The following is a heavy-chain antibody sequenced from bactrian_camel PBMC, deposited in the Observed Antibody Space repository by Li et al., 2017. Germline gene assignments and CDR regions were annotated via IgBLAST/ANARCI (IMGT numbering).Heavy chain of an antibody. CDR3: ASLSAVASTSMKSH. CDR2: IDSGDDAT. Sequence: VQLVESGGGLAQPGGSLRLSCAASGFTFSIHGMSWVRQAPGKGLEWVSSIDSGDDATLYAGSVTGRFTISRDNAKNTLYLHMNSLKYEDTAVYYCASLSAVASTSMKSHWGQGTQVTVS. D-gene: IGHD4*01. V-gene: IGHV3S40*01. J-gene: IGHJ4*01. CDR1: GFTFSIHG.